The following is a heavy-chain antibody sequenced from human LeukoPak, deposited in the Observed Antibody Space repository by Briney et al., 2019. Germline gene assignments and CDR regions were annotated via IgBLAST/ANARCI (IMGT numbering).Heavy chain of an antibody. CDR1: DFTISSYV. CDR2: VTASGTNT. J-gene: IGHJ4*02. V-gene: IGHV3-23*01. Sequence: GGSLRLSCAGSDFTISSYVMSWVRQAPGKGLEWVSSVTASGTNTCYADSVKGRFTISRDLSKNTLYLQMNSLRAEDTAVYYCAREGEYSGYDPLDYWGQGTLVTVSS. D-gene: IGHD5-12*01. CDR3: AREGEYSGYDPLDY.